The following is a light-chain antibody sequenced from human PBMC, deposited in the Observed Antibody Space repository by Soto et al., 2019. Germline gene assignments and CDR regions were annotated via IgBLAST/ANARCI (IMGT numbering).Light chain of an antibody. V-gene: IGKV1-9*01. CDR1: QAVPNN. Sequence: DIQMTHSPSFLSASVGDRFTITCRPSQAVPNNMAWYQQKPGKPPKLLIYEESTLHSGVPSRFSGRKSGTQFTLTIDSLQPEDFATYYCQQVKTYPRTFGGGTKVDIK. CDR3: QQVKTYPRT. CDR2: EES. J-gene: IGKJ4*01.